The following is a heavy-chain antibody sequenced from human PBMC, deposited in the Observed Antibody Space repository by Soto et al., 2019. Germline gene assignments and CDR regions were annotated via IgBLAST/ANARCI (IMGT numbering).Heavy chain of an antibody. J-gene: IGHJ4*02. CDR3: ARQAEGGYNYGY. CDR1: GFIFRDWF. D-gene: IGHD5-12*01. Sequence: PGGSLRLSCAASGFIFRDWFMSWIRQAPGKGLEWISYISKDSGRATRYADSVKGRFTISRDNSKNTLYLQMNSLRAEETSVYYCARQAEGGYNYGYWGQGTLVTVSS. V-gene: IGHV3-11*04. CDR2: ISKDSGRAT.